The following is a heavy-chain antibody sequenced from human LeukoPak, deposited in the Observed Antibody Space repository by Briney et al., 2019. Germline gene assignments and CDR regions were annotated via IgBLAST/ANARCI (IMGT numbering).Heavy chain of an antibody. Sequence: ASVKVSCKASGYTFTGYYMHWVRQAPGQGLEWMGWINPNSGGTNYAQNFQGRVTMTRDTSISTAYMELSRLRSDDTAVYYCARVGSEWELGFGYYFDYWGQGTLVTVSS. CDR2: INPNSGGT. D-gene: IGHD1-26*01. V-gene: IGHV1-2*02. J-gene: IGHJ4*02. CDR1: GYTFTGYY. CDR3: ARVGSEWELGFGYYFDY.